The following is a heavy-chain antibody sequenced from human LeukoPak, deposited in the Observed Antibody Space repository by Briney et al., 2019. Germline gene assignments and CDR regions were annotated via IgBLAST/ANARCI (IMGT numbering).Heavy chain of an antibody. Sequence: GGSLRLSCAASGFTVSSNYMSWVRQAPGKGLEWVSVIYSGGSTYYADSVKGRFTISRDNSKNTLYLQMNSLRAEDTAVYYCARGGPSSGWYPHYYMDVWGKGTTVTISS. J-gene: IGHJ6*03. D-gene: IGHD6-19*01. CDR1: GFTVSSNY. V-gene: IGHV3-66*01. CDR2: IYSGGST. CDR3: ARGGPSSGWYPHYYMDV.